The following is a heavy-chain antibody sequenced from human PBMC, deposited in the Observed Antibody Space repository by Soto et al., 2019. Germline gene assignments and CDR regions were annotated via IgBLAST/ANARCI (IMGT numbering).Heavy chain of an antibody. V-gene: IGHV4-39*01. J-gene: IGHJ4*02. CDR3: ASSGWWYFDY. CDR1: GDSISSSSYD. D-gene: IGHD6-19*01. Sequence: PSETLSITCTVCGDSISSSSYDWGWIRQPPGKGLEWIGSIYYSGSTYYNPSLKSRVTISVDTSKNQFSLKLSSVTAADTAVYYCASSGWWYFDYWGQGTLVTVS. CDR2: IYYSGST.